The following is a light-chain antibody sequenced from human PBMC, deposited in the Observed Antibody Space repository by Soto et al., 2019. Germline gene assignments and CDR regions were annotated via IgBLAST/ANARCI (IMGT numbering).Light chain of an antibody. V-gene: IGKV3-20*01. CDR2: GAS. J-gene: IGKJ1*01. CDR3: QPYGSFGCT. CDR1: QNVSTKY. Sequence: IVLTQSPGTLSLSPGERATFSCWASQNVSTKYLVGSPFTPGQAPRIILFGASGRATGIPERSSGSGSGTDFTLTTRRLEPERFAVYYCQPYGSFGCTVGRGTKVHI.